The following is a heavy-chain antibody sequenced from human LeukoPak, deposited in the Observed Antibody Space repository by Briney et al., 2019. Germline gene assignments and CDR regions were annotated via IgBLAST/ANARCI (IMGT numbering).Heavy chain of an antibody. CDR1: GGTFSSYA. D-gene: IGHD6-19*01. CDR3: ARDRPVAGTIWFDP. V-gene: IGHV1-69*13. Sequence: SVKVSCKASGGTFSSYAISWVRQAPGQGLEWMGGIIPIFGTANYAQKFQGRVTITADESTSTAYMELSRLRSDDTAVYYCARDRPVAGTIWFDPWGQGTLVTVSS. J-gene: IGHJ5*02. CDR2: IIPIFGTA.